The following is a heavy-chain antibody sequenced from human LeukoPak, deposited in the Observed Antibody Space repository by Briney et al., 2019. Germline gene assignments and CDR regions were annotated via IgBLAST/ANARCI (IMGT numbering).Heavy chain of an antibody. CDR3: ATGGGYFYDY. V-gene: IGHV1-2*02. J-gene: IGHJ4*02. D-gene: IGHD3-10*01. CDR2: INPDSGAT. Sequence: ASVKVSCKASGYAFTRYNFHLVRQAPGQGLEWMGWINPDSGATNYAQKFQGRVTMTWDTSISTAYMELNSLRSDDTAVYYCATGGGYFYDYWGQGTLVTVSS. CDR1: GYAFTRYN.